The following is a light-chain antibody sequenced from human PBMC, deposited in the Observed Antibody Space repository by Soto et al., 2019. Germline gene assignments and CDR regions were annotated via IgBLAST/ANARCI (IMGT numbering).Light chain of an antibody. CDR1: SSTIGNNY. V-gene: IGLV1-51*01. CDR3: GTWDSSRRGPYV. Sequence: QSALTQPPSVSAAPGQTVTISCSGTSSTIGNNYVSWFQQVPGTAPKLLIYYNDKRTLGIPDRFSGSKSGTSATLGITGLQTGDEADYYCGTWDSSRRGPYVFGRGTKLTVL. J-gene: IGLJ1*01. CDR2: YND.